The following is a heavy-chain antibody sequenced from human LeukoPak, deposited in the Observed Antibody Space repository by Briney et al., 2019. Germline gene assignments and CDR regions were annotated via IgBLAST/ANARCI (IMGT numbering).Heavy chain of an antibody. V-gene: IGHV3-9*01. J-gene: IGHJ5*02. CDR3: AKDIGPYFGGFDP. CDR2: ISWNSGSI. CDR1: GFTFDDYA. D-gene: IGHD3-10*01. Sequence: GGSLRLSCAASGFTFDDYAMHWVQQAPGKGLEWVSGISWNSGSIGYADSVKGRFTISRDNAKNSLYLQMNSLRAEDTALYYCAKDIGPYFGGFDPWGQGTLVTVSS.